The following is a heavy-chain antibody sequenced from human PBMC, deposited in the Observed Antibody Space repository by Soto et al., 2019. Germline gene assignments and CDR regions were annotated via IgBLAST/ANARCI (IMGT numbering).Heavy chain of an antibody. D-gene: IGHD4-17*01. Sequence: QVQLQQWGAGLLKPSETLSLTCAVYGGSFSGYYWSWIRQPPGKGLEWIGEINHSGSTNYNPSLKSRVTMSVDTSKNQFSLQLSSVTAADTAVYYCARGCRRYYGDYRRFAFDIWGQGTMVTVSS. V-gene: IGHV4-34*01. J-gene: IGHJ3*02. CDR1: GGSFSGYY. CDR3: ARGCRRYYGDYRRFAFDI. CDR2: INHSGST.